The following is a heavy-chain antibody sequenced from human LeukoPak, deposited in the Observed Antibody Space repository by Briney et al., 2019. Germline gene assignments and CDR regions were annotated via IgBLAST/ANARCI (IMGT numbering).Heavy chain of an antibody. J-gene: IGHJ3*02. CDR2: IYYSGST. CDR3: ARLWFYPGYYYDSSGYFRQDAFDI. V-gene: IGHV4-39*01. Sequence: PETLSLTCTVSGGSISSSSYYWGWIRQPPGKGLEWIGSIYYSGSTYYNPSLKSRVTISVDTSKNQFSLKLSSVTAADTAVYYCARLWFYPGYYYDSSGYFRQDAFDIWGQGTMVTVSS. D-gene: IGHD3-22*01. CDR1: GGSISSSSYY.